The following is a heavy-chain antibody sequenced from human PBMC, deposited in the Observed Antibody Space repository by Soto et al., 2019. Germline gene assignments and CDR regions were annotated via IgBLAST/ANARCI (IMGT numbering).Heavy chain of an antibody. CDR2: IYYSGST. Sequence: KTSETLSLTCTVSGGSISSYYWSWIRQPPGKGLEWIGYIYYSGSTNYNPSLKSRVTISVDTSKNQFSLKLSSVTAADTAVYYCARAERGRYCSGGSCYPRPYYYYGMDVWGQGTTVTVSS. V-gene: IGHV4-59*01. CDR1: GGSISSYY. J-gene: IGHJ6*02. CDR3: ARAERGRYCSGGSCYPRPYYYYGMDV. D-gene: IGHD2-15*01.